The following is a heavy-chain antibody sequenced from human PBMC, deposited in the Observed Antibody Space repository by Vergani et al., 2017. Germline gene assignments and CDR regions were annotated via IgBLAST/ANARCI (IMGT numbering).Heavy chain of an antibody. CDR2: INNDGHT. J-gene: IGHJ4*02. V-gene: IGHV4-34*02. CDR1: GESFSSFY. Sequence: QVQLQQWGAGVVKPSGTLSLTCAVFGESFSSFYWSLIRQRPGKGLEWIGEINNDGHTNYNPSLDSRVTVSRDTAKNQFSLNLMSVTAADTAMYYCAVRPRVNLVGGEIVTKRTFDYWSQRSLVTVSS. CDR3: AVRPRVNLVGGEIVTKRTFDY. D-gene: IGHD3-10*01.